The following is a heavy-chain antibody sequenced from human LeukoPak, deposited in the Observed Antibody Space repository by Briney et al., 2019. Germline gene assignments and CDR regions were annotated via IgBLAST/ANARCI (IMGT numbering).Heavy chain of an antibody. V-gene: IGHV3-7*01. Sequence: GGSLRLSCAPSGFTFRDHWKSWVRQAPGKGLESLATMNEDGSGTYYVDSVTGRFTISSDNAKNSLFLQMNSLRAEDTAVYYCAGGDLRDWGQGAQGTVSS. J-gene: IGHJ4*02. CDR3: AGGDLRD. CDR2: MNEDGSGT. CDR1: GFTFRDHW.